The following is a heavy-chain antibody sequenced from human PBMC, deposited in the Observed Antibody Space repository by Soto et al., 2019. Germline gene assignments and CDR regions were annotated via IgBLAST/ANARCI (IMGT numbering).Heavy chain of an antibody. CDR3: ARAPRGYCSGGSCSSGYYYRDV. CDR1: GFTFSDYY. V-gene: IGHV3-11*01. CDR2: ITSSGSTI. D-gene: IGHD2-15*01. Sequence: QVQLVESGGDLVKPGGSLRLSCAASGFTFSDYYMNWIRQAPGKGLEWVSYITSSGSTIYYADSVKGRFTISRDNAKNSLYLQMNSLRAEDTAVYYCARAPRGYCSGGSCSSGYYYRDVWGKGTTVTVSS. J-gene: IGHJ6*03.